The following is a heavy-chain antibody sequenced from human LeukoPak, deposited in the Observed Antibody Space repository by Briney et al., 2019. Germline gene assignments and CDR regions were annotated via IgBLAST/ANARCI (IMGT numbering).Heavy chain of an antibody. CDR3: ARPYGSGSYLHYYYYMDV. D-gene: IGHD3-10*01. CDR1: GYTFTSYG. Sequence: GASVKVSCKASGYTFTSYGISWVRQAPGQGLEWMGWISAYNGNTNYAQKLQGRVTMTTDTSTSTAYMELRSLRSDDTAVYYCARPYGSGSYLHYYYYMDVWGKGTTVTVSS. CDR2: ISAYNGNT. V-gene: IGHV1-18*01. J-gene: IGHJ6*03.